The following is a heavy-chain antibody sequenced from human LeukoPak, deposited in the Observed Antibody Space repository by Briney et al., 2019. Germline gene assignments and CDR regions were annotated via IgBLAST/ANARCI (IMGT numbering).Heavy chain of an antibody. CDR2: ISAYSGNT. CDR1: GYTFTSYG. V-gene: IGHV1-18*01. Sequence: ASVTVSCKASGYTFTSYGISWVRQAPGQGLEWMGWISAYSGNTNNAQKLQGRVTMTTDTSTSTAYMELRSLRSDDTAVYYCARVGASCSGCSCYLDYWGQGTLVTVSS. CDR3: ARVGASCSGCSCYLDY. J-gene: IGHJ4*02. D-gene: IGHD2-15*01.